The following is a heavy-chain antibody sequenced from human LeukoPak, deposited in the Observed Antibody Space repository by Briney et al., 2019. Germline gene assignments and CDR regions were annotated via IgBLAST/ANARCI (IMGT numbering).Heavy chain of an antibody. V-gene: IGHV4-59*01. D-gene: IGHD1-1*01. CDR2: TSNSGST. CDR3: ARDLKYIQGGMDV. J-gene: IGHJ6*02. Sequence: SETLSLTCTVSGASITTYYWSWIRQPPGKGLEWIGYTSNSGSTNYNPSLKSRVTISVDTSKKQFSLTLSSVTAADPAVYYCARDLKYIQGGMDVWGQGTTVTVSS. CDR1: GASITTYY.